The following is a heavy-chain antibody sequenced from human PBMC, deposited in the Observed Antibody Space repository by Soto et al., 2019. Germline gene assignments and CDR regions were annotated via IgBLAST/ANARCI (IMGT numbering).Heavy chain of an antibody. D-gene: IGHD1-26*01. V-gene: IGHV3-15*07. CDR3: TTADELIVGATWDYYYYGMDV. J-gene: IGHJ6*02. CDR1: GFTFSNAL. Sequence: PGGSLRLSCAASGFTFSNALMNWVRQAPGKGLEWVGRIKSKTDGGTTDYAAPVKGRFTISRDDSKNTLYLQMNSLKTEDTAVYYCTTADELIVGATWDYYYYGMDVWGQGTTVTVSS. CDR2: IKSKTDGGTT.